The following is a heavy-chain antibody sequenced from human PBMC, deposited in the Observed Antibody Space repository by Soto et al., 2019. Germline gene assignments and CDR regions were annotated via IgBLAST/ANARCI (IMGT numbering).Heavy chain of an antibody. CDR1: GFTFSSYS. D-gene: IGHD2-15*01. CDR3: ARDTSYCSGGSCYEFDY. J-gene: IGHJ4*02. CDR2: ISSSSSTI. V-gene: IGHV3-48*01. Sequence: GGSLRLSCAASGFTFSSYSMNWVRQAPGKGLEWVSYISSSSSTIYYADSVKGRFTISRDNAKNSLYLQMNSLRAEDTAVYYCARDTSYCSGGSCYEFDYWGQGTLVTVYS.